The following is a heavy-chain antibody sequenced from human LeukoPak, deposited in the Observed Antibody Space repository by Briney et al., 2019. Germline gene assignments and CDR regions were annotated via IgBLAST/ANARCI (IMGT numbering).Heavy chain of an antibody. J-gene: IGHJ4*02. CDR3: ARLRKYYYDSSGYYYGYFDY. CDR2: INHSGST. V-gene: IGHV4-34*01. Sequence: SSETLSLTCAVYGGSFSGYYWSWIRQPPGKGLEWIGEINHSGSTYYNPSPKSRVTISVDTSKNQFSLKLSSVTAADTAVYYCARLRKYYYDSSGYYYGYFDYWGQGTLVAVSS. D-gene: IGHD3-22*01. CDR1: GGSFSGYY.